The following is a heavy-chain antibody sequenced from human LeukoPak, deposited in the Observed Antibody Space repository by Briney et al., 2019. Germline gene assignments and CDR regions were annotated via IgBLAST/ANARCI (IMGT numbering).Heavy chain of an antibody. CDR2: IYYSGST. D-gene: IGHD2/OR15-2a*01. CDR3: ARYFSYYFDY. CDR1: GGSISSSSYY. J-gene: IGHJ4*02. V-gene: IGHV4-39*07. Sequence: PSETLSLTCTVSGGSISSSSYYWGWIRQPPGKGLEWIGSIYYSGSTYYNPSLKSRVTISVDTSKNQFSLKLSSVTAADTAVYYCARYFSYYFDYWGQGTLVTVSS.